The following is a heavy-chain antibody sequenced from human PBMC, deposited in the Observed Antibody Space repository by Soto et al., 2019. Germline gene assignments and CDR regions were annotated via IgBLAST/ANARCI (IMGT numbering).Heavy chain of an antibody. CDR3: ARSGGLDRDFNY. Sequence: QVQLVQSGAEVKKPGSSVKVSCKASGGTFSSDSFSWVRQAPGQGLEWMGGIIPMFDTPIYAQKFQDRVPXXAXESTSTAYMQLSSLRSGDTAVYYCARSGGLDRDFNYWGQGSLVTVSS. J-gene: IGHJ4*02. CDR1: GGTFSSDS. V-gene: IGHV1-69*12. D-gene: IGHD2-15*01. CDR2: IIPMFDTP.